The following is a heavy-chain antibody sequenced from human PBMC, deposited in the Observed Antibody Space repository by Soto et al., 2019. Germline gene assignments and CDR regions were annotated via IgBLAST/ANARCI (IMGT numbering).Heavy chain of an antibody. Sequence: SETLSLTCTVSGGSISSGGYYWSWIRQHPGKGLEWIGYIYYSGSTYYNPSLKSRVIISVDTSKNQFSLKLSSVTAADTAVYYCAVGVPHGRRFYYYMDVWGKGTTVTVSS. J-gene: IGHJ6*03. CDR2: IYYSGST. CDR1: GGSISSGGYY. D-gene: IGHD3-3*01. CDR3: AVGVPHGRRFYYYMDV. V-gene: IGHV4-31*03.